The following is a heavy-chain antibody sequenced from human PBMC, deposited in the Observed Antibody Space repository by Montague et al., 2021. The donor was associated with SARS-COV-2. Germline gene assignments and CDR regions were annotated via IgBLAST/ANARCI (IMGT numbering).Heavy chain of an antibody. Sequence: SETLSLTCTVSGGTVRDYYWNWIRQTPGKGLEWIGYIFYNGYTKXNPSLESRVTLSVDTPGNQFFLSLRSVTASDTATYFCARHSVSEDGTFFRCYFDPWGQGAQVIVSS. CDR1: GGTVRDYY. CDR3: ARHSVSEDGTFFRCYFDP. CDR2: IFYNGYT. J-gene: IGHJ5*02. D-gene: IGHD2-15*01. V-gene: IGHV4-59*08.